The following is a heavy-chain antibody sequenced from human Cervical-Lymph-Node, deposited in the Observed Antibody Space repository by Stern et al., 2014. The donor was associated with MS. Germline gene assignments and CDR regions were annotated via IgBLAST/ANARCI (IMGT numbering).Heavy chain of an antibody. D-gene: IGHD3-16*01. J-gene: IGHJ4*02. V-gene: IGHV3-33*01. CDR1: GFTFDSYG. CDR2: IWYDGSNK. CDR3: ASPPASGGGS. Sequence: VQLVESGGGVVQPGKSLRLSCAASGFTFDSYGMHWVRQAPGKGLEWVAVIWYDGSNKNYADSVKGRFNISRDNSKNMLYLQMNSLRADDPAVYYCASPPASGGGSWGQGTLVTVSS.